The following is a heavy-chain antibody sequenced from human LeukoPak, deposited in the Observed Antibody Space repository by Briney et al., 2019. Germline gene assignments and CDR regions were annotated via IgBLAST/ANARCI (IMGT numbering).Heavy chain of an antibody. CDR1: GFTFSSYW. Sequence: GGSLRLSCAASGFTFSSYWMHWVRQAPGKGLVWVSRINTDGSRTSYADSVKGRFTISRDNSKNTLYLQMNSLRAEDTAVYYCAKAEGYYYYMDVWGKGTTVTVSS. J-gene: IGHJ6*03. CDR2: INTDGSRT. CDR3: AKAEGYYYYMDV. V-gene: IGHV3-74*01.